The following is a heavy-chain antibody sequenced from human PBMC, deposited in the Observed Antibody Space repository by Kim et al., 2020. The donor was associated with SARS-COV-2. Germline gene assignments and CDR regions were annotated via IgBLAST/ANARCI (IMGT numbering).Heavy chain of an antibody. J-gene: IGHJ4*02. V-gene: IGHV3-72*01. D-gene: IGHD5-12*01. Sequence: GGSLRLSCAASGFTFSDHYMDWVRQAPGKGLEWVGRTRNKANSYTTEYAASVKGRFTISRDDSKNSLYLQMNSLKTEDTAVYYCARLSGYDLNYWGQGTLVTVSS. CDR3: ARLSGYDLNY. CDR2: TRNKANSYTT. CDR1: GFTFSDHY.